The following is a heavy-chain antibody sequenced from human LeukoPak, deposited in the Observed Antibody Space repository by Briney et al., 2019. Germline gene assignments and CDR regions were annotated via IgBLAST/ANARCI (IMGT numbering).Heavy chain of an antibody. V-gene: IGHV3-15*01. CDR1: GFTFSNAW. Sequence: EGSLRLFCAASGFTFSNAWMSWVRQAPGKGLEWVGRIKSKTDGGTTDYAAPVKGRFTISRDDSKNTLYLQMNSLKTEDTAVYYCTTANYGYYFDYWGQGTLVTVSS. CDR2: IKSKTDGGTT. J-gene: IGHJ4*02. D-gene: IGHD1-7*01. CDR3: TTANYGYYFDY.